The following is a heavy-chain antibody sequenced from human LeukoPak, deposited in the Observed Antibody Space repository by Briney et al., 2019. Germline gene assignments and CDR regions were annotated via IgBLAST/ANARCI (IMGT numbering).Heavy chain of an antibody. Sequence: GGSLRLSCAASGFTFSSYWMSWVRQAPGKGLEWVADIKQDGSKKYYVDSVKGRFTISRDNAKNSVFLQMNSLRAEDTAVYYCAKAPYYYGSGSGIDYWGQGTLVTVSS. V-gene: IGHV3-7*03. CDR1: GFTFSSYW. CDR3: AKAPYYYGSGSGIDY. J-gene: IGHJ4*02. CDR2: IKQDGSKK. D-gene: IGHD3-10*01.